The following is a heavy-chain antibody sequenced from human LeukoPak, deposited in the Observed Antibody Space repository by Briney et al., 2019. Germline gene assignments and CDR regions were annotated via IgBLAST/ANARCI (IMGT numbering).Heavy chain of an antibody. V-gene: IGHV1-46*03. D-gene: IGHD2/OR15-2a*01. Sequence: ASVKVSCKASGYTCTSYYMHWVRQAPGQGLEWMGIINPSGGSTSYAQKFQGRVIMTRDTSTSTVYMELSSLRSEDTAVYYCTRGTTDDAFDIWGQGTMVTVSS. CDR3: TRGTTDDAFDI. CDR2: INPSGGST. CDR1: GYTCTSYY. J-gene: IGHJ3*02.